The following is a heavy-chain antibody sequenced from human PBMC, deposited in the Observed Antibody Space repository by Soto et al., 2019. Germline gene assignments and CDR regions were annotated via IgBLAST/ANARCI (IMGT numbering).Heavy chain of an antibody. V-gene: IGHV1-3*01. Sequence: ASVKVSCKASGYTFTSYAMHWVRQAPGQRLEWMGWINAGNGNTKYSQKFQGRVTITRDTSASTAYMELSSLRSEDTAVYYCAPEAVAGTGHWFDPWGQGTLVTVS. CDR2: INAGNGNT. CDR3: APEAVAGTGHWFDP. D-gene: IGHD6-19*01. J-gene: IGHJ5*02. CDR1: GYTFTSYA.